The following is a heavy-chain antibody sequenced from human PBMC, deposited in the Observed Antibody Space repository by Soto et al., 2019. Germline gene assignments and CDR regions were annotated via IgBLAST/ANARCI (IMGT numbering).Heavy chain of an antibody. CDR1: GFSLSNAGLG. D-gene: IGHD6-13*01. V-gene: IGHV2-26*04. CDR2: IFSNDEK. J-gene: IGHJ5*02. CDR3: ASTYSTSWYWFDP. Sequence: QVTVKESGPVLVKPTETLTLTCTVSGFSLSNAGLGVSWIRQPPGKALEWLAHIFSNDEKSYGTSLKSRLPISQDTSKSQVVLTMTNMDPVDTATYYCASTYSTSWYWFDPGGQGTLVTVSS.